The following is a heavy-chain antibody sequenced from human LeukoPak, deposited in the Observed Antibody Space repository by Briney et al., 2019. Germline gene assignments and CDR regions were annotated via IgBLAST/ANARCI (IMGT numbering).Heavy chain of an antibody. CDR1: GFTFSSYA. Sequence: AGTLTLSCAASGFTFSSYAMSWLRQAPGKGLEWVSAISGSGGSTYYADSVKGRITISTDNSKNTLYLQMNRLRAEDTAVYYCAKDNVVVTAIPGAFEIWGQGTMVSVSS. J-gene: IGHJ3*02. V-gene: IGHV3-23*01. D-gene: IGHD2-21*02. CDR3: AKDNVVVTAIPGAFEI. CDR2: ISGSGGST.